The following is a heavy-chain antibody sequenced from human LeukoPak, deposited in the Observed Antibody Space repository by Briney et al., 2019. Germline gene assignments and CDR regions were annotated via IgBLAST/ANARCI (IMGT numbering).Heavy chain of an antibody. CDR2: IIPIFGTA. CDR1: GYTFTGYY. J-gene: IGHJ4*02. V-gene: IGHV1-69*13. D-gene: IGHD2-15*01. CDR3: ARALLGYCSGGSCYTDFDY. Sequence: ASVKVSCKASGYTFTGYYMHWVRQAPGQGLEWMGWIIPIFGTANYAQKFQGRVTITADESTSTAYMELSSLRSEDTAVYYCARALLGYCSGGSCYTDFDYWGQGTLVTVSS.